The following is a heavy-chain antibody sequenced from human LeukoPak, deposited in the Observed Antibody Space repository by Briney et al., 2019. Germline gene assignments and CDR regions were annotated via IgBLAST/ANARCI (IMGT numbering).Heavy chain of an antibody. Sequence: PSQTLSLTCTVSGGSISSDEYYWTWIRQPPGEGLEWIGYIYHSGSTYYNPSLKSRVTISVDKSKNQFSLKLSSVTAADTAVYYCARNLKTGLGRYGMDVWGQGTTVTVSS. V-gene: IGHV4-30-2*01. CDR2: IYHSGST. CDR3: ARNLKTGLGRYGMDV. J-gene: IGHJ6*02. D-gene: IGHD3-9*01. CDR1: GGSISSDEYY.